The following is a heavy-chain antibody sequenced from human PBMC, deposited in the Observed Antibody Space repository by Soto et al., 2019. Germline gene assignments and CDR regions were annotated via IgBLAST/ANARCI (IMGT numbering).Heavy chain of an antibody. CDR1: GGSISSYY. CDR2: IYYSGST. CDR3: ARSNVLLWFFGAFDI. Sequence: SETLSLTCTVSGGSISSYYWSWIRQPPGKGLEWIGYIYYSGSTNYNPSLKSRVTISVDTSKNQFSLKLSSVTAADTAVYYCARSNVLLWFFGAFDIWGQGTMVTVSS. D-gene: IGHD3-10*01. J-gene: IGHJ3*02. V-gene: IGHV4-59*01.